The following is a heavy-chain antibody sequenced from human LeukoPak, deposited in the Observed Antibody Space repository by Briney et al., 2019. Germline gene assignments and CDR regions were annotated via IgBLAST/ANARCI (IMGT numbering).Heavy chain of an antibody. V-gene: IGHV4-34*01. CDR1: GGSFSGDF. CDR2: INHGGST. D-gene: IGHD1-14*01. J-gene: IGHJ5*02. Sequence: SETLSLTCAVYGGSFSGDFWSWIRQSPGKGLEWIGEINHGGSTTYNPSLQSRVTMSVDTSTNQISLKMTSVTAADTAIYYCAGDRRLRDNNWFDPWGQGTLVTVSS. CDR3: AGDRRLRDNNWFDP.